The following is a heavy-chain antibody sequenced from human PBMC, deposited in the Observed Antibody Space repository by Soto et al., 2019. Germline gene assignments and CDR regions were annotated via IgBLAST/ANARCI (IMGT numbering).Heavy chain of an antibody. CDR3: ASTIEYSSPVDAFDI. V-gene: IGHV5-51*01. J-gene: IGHJ3*02. D-gene: IGHD6-6*01. CDR2: IYPCDSDT. Sequence: GESLKISCKGSGYSFTSHWIGWVRQMPGKGLEWMGIIYPCDSDTRYSPSFQGQVTISADKSISTAYLQWSSLKASDTAMYYCASTIEYSSPVDAFDIWGQGTMVTVSS. CDR1: GYSFTSHW.